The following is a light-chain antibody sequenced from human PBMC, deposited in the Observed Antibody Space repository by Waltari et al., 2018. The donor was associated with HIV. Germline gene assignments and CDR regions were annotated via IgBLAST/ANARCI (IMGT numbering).Light chain of an antibody. CDR1: SSDVGGYNY. Sequence: QSALTQPRSVSGFPGQSVTISCTGTSSDVGGYNYVSWYQQHPGKAPKLMIYDVSKRPSGVPDRFSGSKSGNTASLTISGLQAEDEADYYCCSYAGDYTFVLFGGGTKLTVL. CDR3: CSYAGDYTFVL. V-gene: IGLV2-11*01. J-gene: IGLJ2*01. CDR2: DVS.